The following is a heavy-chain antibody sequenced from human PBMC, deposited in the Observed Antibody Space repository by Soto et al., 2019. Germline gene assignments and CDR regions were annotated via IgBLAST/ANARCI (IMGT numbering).Heavy chain of an antibody. Sequence: EVQLVESGGGLVQPGGSLRLSCAASGFTFSDHYMDWVRQAPGKGLEWVGRTRNKANSYTTEYAASVKGRFTISRDDSKNSLYLQMNSLKTEDTAVYSCVRVSHNSGWSFDYWGQGTLVTVSS. CDR3: VRVSHNSGWSFDY. CDR2: TRNKANSYTT. D-gene: IGHD6-19*01. V-gene: IGHV3-72*01. J-gene: IGHJ4*02. CDR1: GFTFSDHY.